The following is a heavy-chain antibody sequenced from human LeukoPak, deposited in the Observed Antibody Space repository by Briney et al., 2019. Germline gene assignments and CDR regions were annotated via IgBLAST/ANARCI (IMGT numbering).Heavy chain of an antibody. D-gene: IGHD1-26*01. CDR2: IYYSGST. V-gene: IGHV4-59*08. J-gene: IGHJ2*01. CDR1: GGSISSYY. Sequence: SETLSLTCTVSGGSISSYYWSWIRQPPGKGLEWIGYIYYSGSTNYNPSLKSRVTISVDTSKNQFSLKLSSVTAADTAVYYCASQGSCSGSYSHWYFDLWGRGTLVTVSS. CDR3: ASQGSCSGSYSHWYFDL.